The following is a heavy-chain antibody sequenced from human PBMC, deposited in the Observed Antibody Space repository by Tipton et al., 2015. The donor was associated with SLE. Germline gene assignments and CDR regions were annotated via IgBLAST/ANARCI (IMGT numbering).Heavy chain of an antibody. V-gene: IGHV4-4*07. J-gene: IGHJ3*01. CDR2: IYTSGKT. Sequence: TLSLTCTVSGDFINSYFWNWIRQPAGKGLEWIGRIYTSGKTHYNPSLKSRVTMSADTSKNQFSLNLNFMTAADTATYYCATSLNYYDSSGPEGWGQGTMVTVSS. D-gene: IGHD3-22*01. CDR3: ATSLNYYDSSGPEG. CDR1: GDFINSYF.